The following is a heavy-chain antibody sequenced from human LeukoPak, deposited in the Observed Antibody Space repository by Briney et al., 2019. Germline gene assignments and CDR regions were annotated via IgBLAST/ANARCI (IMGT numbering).Heavy chain of an antibody. J-gene: IGHJ4*02. D-gene: IGHD6-13*01. Sequence: GGSLRLSCATSGFAFSNSSMSWVRQAPGKGLEWVSTISGAGGITWYADSVKGRFTISRDNSKKSMSLQMSSLRAEDTAIYYCAKDDSSSWYDYFFDYWGQGTLVTVSS. CDR1: GFAFSNSS. CDR2: ISGAGGIT. V-gene: IGHV3-23*01. CDR3: AKDDSSSWYDYFFDY.